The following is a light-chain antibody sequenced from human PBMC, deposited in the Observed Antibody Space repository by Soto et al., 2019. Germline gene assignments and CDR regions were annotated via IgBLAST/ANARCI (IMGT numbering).Light chain of an antibody. CDR2: EVI. CDR1: NSDVGSYNL. CDR3: CSYAGSDTFV. V-gene: IGLV2-23*02. Sequence: QSVLTQPASVSGSPGQSITISCSVANSDVGSYNLVSWYQQHPDKAPKLIIYEVIKRPSGVSNRFSGSKSDNTASLTISGLQAEDEADYYCCSYAGSDTFVFGGGTKLTVL. J-gene: IGLJ2*01.